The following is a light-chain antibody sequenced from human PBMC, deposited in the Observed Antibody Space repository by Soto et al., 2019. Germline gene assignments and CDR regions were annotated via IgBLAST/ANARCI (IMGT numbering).Light chain of an antibody. Sequence: EIVMTQSPATLSVSPGEGATLSCWASQSVAGNLAWYQQKPGQAPRLLIYGAFTRATGIPATFSGSGSGTEFTLTISSLQSEDFAVYYCQQYNKRPLTFGGGTKVEIK. CDR2: GAF. CDR3: QQYNKRPLT. V-gene: IGKV3-15*01. J-gene: IGKJ4*01. CDR1: QSVAGN.